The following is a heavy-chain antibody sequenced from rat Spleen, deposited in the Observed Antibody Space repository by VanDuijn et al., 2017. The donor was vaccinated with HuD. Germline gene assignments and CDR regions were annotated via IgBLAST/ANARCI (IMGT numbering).Heavy chain of an antibody. CDR3: ARPPYDGTYYHYFDY. Sequence: EVQLVESGGGLVQPGRSMKLSCAASGLTFSNYYMAWVRQAPTKGLEWVASISTGGGNTYYRDSVKGRFTISRDNAKSTLYLQMNSLRSEDTATYYCARPPYDGTYYHYFDYWGQGVMVTVSS. V-gene: IGHV5-25*01. CDR1: GLTFSNYY. CDR2: ISTGGGNT. J-gene: IGHJ2*01. D-gene: IGHD1-12*02.